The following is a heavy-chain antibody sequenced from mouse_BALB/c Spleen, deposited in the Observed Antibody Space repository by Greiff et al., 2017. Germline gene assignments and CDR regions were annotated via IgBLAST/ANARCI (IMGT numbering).Heavy chain of an antibody. V-gene: IGHV3-6*02. CDR3: ARLWYYYYAMDY. CDR1: GYSITSGYY. CDR2: ISYDGSN. D-gene: IGHD2-1*01. Sequence: ESGPGLVKPSQSLSLTCSVTGYSITSGYYWNWIRQFPGNKLEWMGYISYDGSNNYNPSLKNRISITRDTSKNQFFLKLNSVTTEDTATYYCARLWYYYYAMDYWGQGTSVTVSS. J-gene: IGHJ4*01.